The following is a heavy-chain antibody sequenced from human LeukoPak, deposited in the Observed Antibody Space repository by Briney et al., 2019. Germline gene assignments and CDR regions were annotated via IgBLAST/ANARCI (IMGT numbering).Heavy chain of an antibody. D-gene: IGHD1-26*01. J-gene: IGHJ3*02. Sequence: EAAVKVCCKASGYTFTGYYMHWVRQAPGQGLEWMGWINPNSGGTNYAQKFQGRVNMTRDTSISTAYMELSRLSSDDTAVYYCARELGSGSSAFDIWGQGTMVTVSS. CDR1: GYTFTGYY. CDR3: ARELGSGSSAFDI. V-gene: IGHV1-2*02. CDR2: INPNSGGT.